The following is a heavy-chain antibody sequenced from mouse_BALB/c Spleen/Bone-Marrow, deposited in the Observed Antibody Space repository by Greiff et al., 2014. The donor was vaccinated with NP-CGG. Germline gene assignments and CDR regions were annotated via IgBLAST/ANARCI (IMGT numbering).Heavy chain of an antibody. J-gene: IGHJ1*01. D-gene: IGHD4-1*01. CDR1: GFSLTDYG. Sequence: VKLVESGPGLVAPPQSLSITCTVSGFSLTDYGVSWIRQPPGKGLEWLGVIWGGGSTYYNSALKSRLSISKDNSKSRVFLKMNSLQTDDTAMYYCAKRGGLGPYWYFDVWGAGTTVTVSS. V-gene: IGHV2-6-5*01. CDR2: IWGGGST. CDR3: AKRGGLGPYWYFDV.